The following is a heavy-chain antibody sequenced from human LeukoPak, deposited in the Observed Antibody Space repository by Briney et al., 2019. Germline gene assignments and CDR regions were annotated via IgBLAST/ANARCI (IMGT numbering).Heavy chain of an antibody. CDR3: ATNKYAYEADAFDI. J-gene: IGHJ3*02. Sequence: SQTLSLTCAISGDSVSSNSAAWNWIRQSPSRGLEWLGRTYYRSNWYNDYAVSVKSRITINPDTSKNQFSLQLNSVTREDTAIYYCATNKYAYEADAFDIWGQGTMVTVSS. V-gene: IGHV6-1*01. CDR1: GDSVSSNSAA. D-gene: IGHD3-16*01. CDR2: TYYRSNWYN.